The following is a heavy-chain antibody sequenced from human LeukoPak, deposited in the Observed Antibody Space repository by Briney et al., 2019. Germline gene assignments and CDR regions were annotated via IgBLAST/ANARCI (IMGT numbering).Heavy chain of an antibody. Sequence: SETLSLTCAVYGGSFSGYYWSWIRQPPGKGLEWIGEINHSGSTNCNPSLKSRVTISVDTSKNQFSLKLSSVTAADTAVYYCARGRVVVVTAIHPFLSTVYREYYFDYWGQGTLVTVSS. CDR3: ARGRVVVVTAIHPFLSTVYREYYFDY. J-gene: IGHJ4*02. CDR1: GGSFSGYY. V-gene: IGHV4-34*01. CDR2: INHSGST. D-gene: IGHD2-21*02.